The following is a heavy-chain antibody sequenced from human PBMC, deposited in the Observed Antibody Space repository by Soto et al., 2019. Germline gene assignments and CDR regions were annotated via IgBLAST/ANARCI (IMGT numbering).Heavy chain of an antibody. D-gene: IGHD5-12*01. CDR1: GGSFSGYY. V-gene: IGHV4-34*01. J-gene: IGHJ6*03. CDR3: ARGHIVATRNYMDV. Sequence: SETLSLTCAVYGGSFSGYYWSWIRQPPGKGLEWIGEINHSGSTNYNPSLKSRVTISVDTSKNQFSLKLSSVTAADTAVYYCARGHIVATRNYMDVWGKGTTVTVSS. CDR2: INHSGST.